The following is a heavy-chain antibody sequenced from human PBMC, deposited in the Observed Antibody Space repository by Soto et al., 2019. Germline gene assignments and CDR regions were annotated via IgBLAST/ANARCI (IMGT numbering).Heavy chain of an antibody. D-gene: IGHD3-10*01. V-gene: IGHV3-33*01. CDR1: GVSFSSYG. J-gene: IGHJ2*01. CDR3: ARDVIYGSGCLDL. CDR2: TWHDGSNK. Sequence: QVQLVESGGGVVQPGRSLTLSGGASGVSFSSYGMHWVRQDPGKWLEWVAVTWHDGSNKYYADSVKGRFTISRDNSKNTVHLQMDSLRAEDTAVYYCARDVIYGSGCLDLWGRGTPVTVSS.